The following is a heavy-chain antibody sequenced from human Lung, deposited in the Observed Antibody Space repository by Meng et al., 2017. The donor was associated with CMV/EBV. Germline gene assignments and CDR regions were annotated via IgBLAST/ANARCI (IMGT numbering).Heavy chain of an antibody. CDR2: ISSSGSTM. CDR3: ARRSGSYVNAFDI. Sequence: GGSXRLXXAASGFTFSSYEMNWVRQAPGKGLEWVSYISSSGSTMYYADSVKGRFTISRDNAKNSLYLQMNSLRVEDTAVYYCARRSGSYVNAFDIWGQGPMVTVSS. J-gene: IGHJ3*02. CDR1: GFTFSSYE. V-gene: IGHV3-48*03. D-gene: IGHD1-26*01.